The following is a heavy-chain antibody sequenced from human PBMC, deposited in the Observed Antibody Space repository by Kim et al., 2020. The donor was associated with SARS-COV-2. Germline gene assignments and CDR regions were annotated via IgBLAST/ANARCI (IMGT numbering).Heavy chain of an antibody. CDR2: ISSSSSYI. Sequence: GGSLRLSCAASGFTFSSYSMNWVRQAPGKGLEWVSSISSSSSYIYYADSVKGRFTISRDNAKNSLYLQMNSLRAEDTAVYYCARGGVFRDVRGDWSYWGQGTLVTVSS. CDR1: GFTFSSYS. J-gene: IGHJ4*02. CDR3: ARGGVFRDVRGDWSY. D-gene: IGHD3-3*01. V-gene: IGHV3-21*01.